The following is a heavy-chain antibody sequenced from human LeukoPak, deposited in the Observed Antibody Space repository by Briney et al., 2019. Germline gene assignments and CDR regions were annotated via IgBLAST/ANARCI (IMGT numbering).Heavy chain of an antibody. J-gene: IGHJ5*02. D-gene: IGHD3-10*01. V-gene: IGHV5-51*01. Sequence: GASRKISCKTSGYSFTAYWIGWWRHIPGTGLEWLGAIYPHDSDTRYTPSLQGQVVIPAHRSIRDAYLQGTTLKTSDTAIYYCVRQRGASGTIHHFDRWGQGTLVTVSS. CDR1: GYSFTAYW. CDR3: VRQRGASGTIHHFDR. CDR2: IYPHDSDT.